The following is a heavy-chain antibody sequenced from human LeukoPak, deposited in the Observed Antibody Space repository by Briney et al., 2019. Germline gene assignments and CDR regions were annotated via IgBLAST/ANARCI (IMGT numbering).Heavy chain of an antibody. D-gene: IGHD3-16*01. CDR2: IICDCGST. J-gene: IGHJ6*04. Sequence: GGSLRLSCAASGFTFDDYAMHWVRQAPGKGLEWVCLIICDCGSTYYADSVKGRFTISRDNSKNSLYLQMNSLRAEDTALYYCAKDFTAEYVWGSYSYGYYGMDVWGKGTTVTVSS. CDR1: GFTFDDYA. CDR3: AKDFTAEYVWGSYSYGYYGMDV. V-gene: IGHV3-43D*04.